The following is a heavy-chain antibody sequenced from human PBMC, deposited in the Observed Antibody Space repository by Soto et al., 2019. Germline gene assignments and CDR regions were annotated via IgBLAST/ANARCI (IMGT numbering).Heavy chain of an antibody. V-gene: IGHV3-15*01. J-gene: IGHJ6*02. CDR3: TTDEAVVVVAATPLFYYGMDV. CDR2: IKSKTDGGTT. CDR1: GGTFSKYA. D-gene: IGHD2-15*01. Sequence: GGSRRLSCAASGGTFSKYAMSGGRQAPGKGLEWVGRIKSKTDGGTTDYAAPVKGRFTISRDDSKNTLYLQMNSLKTEDTAVYFCTTDEAVVVVAATPLFYYGMDVWGQGTTVTVSS.